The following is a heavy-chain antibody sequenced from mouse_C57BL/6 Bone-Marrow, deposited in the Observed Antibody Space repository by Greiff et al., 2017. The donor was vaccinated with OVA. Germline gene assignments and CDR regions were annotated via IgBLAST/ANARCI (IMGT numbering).Heavy chain of an antibody. D-gene: IGHD2-3*01. J-gene: IGHJ2*01. V-gene: IGHV14-1*01. CDR2: IDPEDGDT. CDR3: TTWGDGYYEIY. Sequence: PEQGLEWIGRIDPEDGDTKYAPKFQGKATMTADTSSNTAYLQLSSLTSEDTAVYYCTTWGDGYYEIYWGQGTTLTVSS.